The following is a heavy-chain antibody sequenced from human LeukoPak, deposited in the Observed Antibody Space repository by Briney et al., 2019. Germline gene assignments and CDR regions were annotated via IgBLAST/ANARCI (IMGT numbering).Heavy chain of an antibody. Sequence: SETLSLTCAVYGGSFSGYYWSWIRQPPGKGLEWIGEINHSGSTNYNPSLKSRVTISVDTSKNQFSLKLSSVTAADTAVYYCARDNGYYYDSSGYYRYWGQGTLVTVSS. CDR3: ARDNGYYYDSSGYYRY. D-gene: IGHD3-22*01. V-gene: IGHV4-34*01. CDR1: GGSFSGYY. J-gene: IGHJ4*02. CDR2: INHSGST.